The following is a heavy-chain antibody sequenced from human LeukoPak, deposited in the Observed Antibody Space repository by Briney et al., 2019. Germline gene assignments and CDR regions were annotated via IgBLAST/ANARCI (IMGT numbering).Heavy chain of an antibody. CDR2: IYYSGST. Sequence: SETLSLTCTVSGGSISSHYWSWIRQPPGKGLEWIGYIYYSGSTNYNPSLKSRVTISVDTSKNQFSLKLSSVTAADTAVYYCARDLDAFDIWGQGTMVTVSS. CDR3: ARDLDAFDI. J-gene: IGHJ3*02. V-gene: IGHV4-59*11. CDR1: GGSISSHY.